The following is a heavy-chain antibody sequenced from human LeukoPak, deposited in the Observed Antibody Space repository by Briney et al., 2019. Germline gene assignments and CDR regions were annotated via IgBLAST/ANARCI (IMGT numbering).Heavy chain of an antibody. V-gene: IGHV1-18*01. CDR3: ARGGGGSGSHDSFDP. CDR2: ISAYNGDT. Sequence: ASVKVSCKASGYTFTSYGTTWVRQAPGQGLEWMGWISAYNGDTNYAQKLQGRVTMTTDTSTSTAYMELRSLRSDCTAVYYGARGGGGSGSHDSFDPWGQGTLVTVSS. CDR1: GYTFTSYG. J-gene: IGHJ5*02. D-gene: IGHD3-10*01.